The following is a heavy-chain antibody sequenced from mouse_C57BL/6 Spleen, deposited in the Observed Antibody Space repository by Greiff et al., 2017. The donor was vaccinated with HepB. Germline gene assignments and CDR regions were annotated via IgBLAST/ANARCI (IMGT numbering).Heavy chain of an antibody. V-gene: IGHV1-18*01. J-gene: IGHJ3*01. D-gene: IGHD3-2*02. CDR2: INPNNGGT. CDR1: GYTFTDYN. CDR3: ARWAAQATWFAY. Sequence: EVQLVESGPELVKPGASVKIPCKASGYTFTDYNMDWVKQSHGKSLEWIGDINPNNGGTIYNQKFKGKATLTVDKSSSTAYMELRSLTSEDTAVYYCARWAAQATWFAYWGQGTLVTVSA.